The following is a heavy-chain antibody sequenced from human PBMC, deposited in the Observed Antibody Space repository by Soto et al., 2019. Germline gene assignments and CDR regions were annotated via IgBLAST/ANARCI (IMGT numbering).Heavy chain of an antibody. Sequence: EVQLVESGGDSVQPGGSLRLSCAASGFPFSSYWMHWVRHTPGKGLEWVSRISGDGTTIYYADSVTGRFTVSRDNAKNTLSLQMSGLGDEDTAVYYCAREYYGLLTGYYNDHWGQGTLVSVSS. CDR1: GFPFSSYW. CDR3: AREYYGLLTGYYNDH. J-gene: IGHJ4*02. V-gene: IGHV3-74*01. CDR2: ISGDGTTI. D-gene: IGHD3-9*01.